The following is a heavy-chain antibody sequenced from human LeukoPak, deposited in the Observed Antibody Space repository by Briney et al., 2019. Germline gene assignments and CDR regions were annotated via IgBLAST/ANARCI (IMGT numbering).Heavy chain of an antibody. CDR2: IYHSGST. V-gene: IGHV4-4*02. Sequence: SETLSLTCAVSGGSISSNNWWSWVRQPPGKGLEWIGEIYHSGSTNYNPSLKSRVTISVDKSKNQFSLKLSSVTAADTAVYYCARAGENVVDAFDIWGQGTMVTVSS. CDR1: GGSISSNNW. CDR3: ARAGENVVDAFDI. J-gene: IGHJ3*02. D-gene: IGHD3-10*02.